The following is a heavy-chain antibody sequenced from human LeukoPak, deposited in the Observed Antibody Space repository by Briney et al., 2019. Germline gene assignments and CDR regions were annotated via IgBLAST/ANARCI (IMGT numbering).Heavy chain of an antibody. Sequence: GGSLRLSCTASGFTFGDYAMSWFRQAPGKGLEWVGFIRSTAYGGTPEYAASLRGRFTISRDDSKSIVYLQLNSLKTEDTAIYYCCRVDSSRWFAVFDYWGQGALVTVSS. CDR2: IRSTAYGGTP. CDR3: CRVDSSRWFAVFDY. D-gene: IGHD6-19*01. V-gene: IGHV3-49*03. CDR1: GFTFGDYA. J-gene: IGHJ4*02.